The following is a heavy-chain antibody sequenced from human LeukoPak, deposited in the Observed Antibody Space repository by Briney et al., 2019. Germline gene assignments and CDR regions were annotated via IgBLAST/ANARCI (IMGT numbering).Heavy chain of an antibody. CDR1: GYTLTELS. D-gene: IGHD6-13*01. CDR2: FDPEDGET. Sequence: ASVTVSCKVSGYTLTELSMHWVRQAPGKGLEWMGGFDPEDGETIYAQKFQGRVTTTEDTSTDTAYMELSSLRSEDTAVYYCATGREAAGTYFDYWGQGTLVTVSS. J-gene: IGHJ4*02. V-gene: IGHV1-24*01. CDR3: ATGREAAGTYFDY.